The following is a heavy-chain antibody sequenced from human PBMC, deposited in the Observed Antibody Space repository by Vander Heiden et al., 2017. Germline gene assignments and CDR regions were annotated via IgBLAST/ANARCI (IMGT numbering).Heavy chain of an antibody. J-gene: IGHJ4*02. CDR1: GGSFSGYY. V-gene: IGHV4-34*01. CDR3: ARSTTNYGGNSGY. D-gene: IGHD4-17*01. CDR2: INHSGST. Sequence: QVQLQQWGAGLLKPSETPSLTCAVYGGSFSGYYCSWIRQPPGKGLEWIGEINHSGSTNYNPALKSRVTISVDTSKNQFSLKLSSVTAADTAVYYCARSTTNYGGNSGYWGQGTLVTVSS.